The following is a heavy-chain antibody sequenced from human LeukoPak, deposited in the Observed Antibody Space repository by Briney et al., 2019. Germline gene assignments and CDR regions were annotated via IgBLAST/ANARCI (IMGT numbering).Heavy chain of an antibody. Sequence: GGSLRLSCAASGFSFSTYSMNWVRQAPGKGLEWVSYISSSSSTIYYADSVKGRFTISRDNAKNSLYLQMNSLRAEDTAVYFCARAGRFGESFRDYYYYIDVWGKGTTVTVSS. D-gene: IGHD3-10*01. J-gene: IGHJ6*03. CDR3: ARAGRFGESFRDYYYYIDV. V-gene: IGHV3-48*01. CDR2: ISSSSSTI. CDR1: GFSFSTYS.